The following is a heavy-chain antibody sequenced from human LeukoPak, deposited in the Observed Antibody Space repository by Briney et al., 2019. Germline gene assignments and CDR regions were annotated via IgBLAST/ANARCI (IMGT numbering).Heavy chain of an antibody. CDR2: ISAYNGNA. Sequence: ASVKVSCTASGYTFTSYGITWVRQAPGQGLEWLGWISAYNGNAHYAQKFQGRVALTTDTATSTVYMELRTLRSDDTAVYYCVRETAVVIPAALTPYDYWGQGTLVTVSS. J-gene: IGHJ4*02. V-gene: IGHV1-18*01. D-gene: IGHD2-2*01. CDR1: GYTFTSYG. CDR3: VRETAVVIPAALTPYDY.